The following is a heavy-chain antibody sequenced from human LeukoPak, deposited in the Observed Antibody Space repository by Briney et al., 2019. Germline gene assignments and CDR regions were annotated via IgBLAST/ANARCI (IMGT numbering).Heavy chain of an antibody. CDR1: GYTFTGYY. CDR2: INPNSGVT. V-gene: IGHV1-2*06. Sequence: GASVKVSCKASGYTFTGYYMHWVRQAHGQGIDLMVLINPNSGVTNYAPKFQGMVTMTRYTSISTAYMELSRLSSDDTAVYYCARGGPPYYWGHGTLVTVSS. D-gene: IGHD3-16*01. J-gene: IGHJ4*01. CDR3: ARGGPPYY.